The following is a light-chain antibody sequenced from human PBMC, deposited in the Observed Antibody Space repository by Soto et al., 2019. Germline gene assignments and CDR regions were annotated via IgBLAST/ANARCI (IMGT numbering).Light chain of an antibody. CDR1: QTISSS. CDR3: QQLTNYPRT. V-gene: IGKV1-9*01. J-gene: IGKJ1*01. CDR2: VAS. Sequence: DIQMTQSPSTLSGSVGDRVTITCRASQTISSSLAWYQQKPGKAPKLLNYVASALQSGVPSRFSGSGSGTEFTLTISSLQPADFATYYCQQLTNYPRTFGQGTKVDIK.